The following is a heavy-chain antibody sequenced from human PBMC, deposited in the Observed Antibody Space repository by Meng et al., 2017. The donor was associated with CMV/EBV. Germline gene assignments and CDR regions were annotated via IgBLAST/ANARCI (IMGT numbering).Heavy chain of an antibody. J-gene: IGHJ4*02. CDR1: GGNISSPA. V-gene: IGHV1-69*05. D-gene: IGHD6-6*01. Sequence: SVKVSCKAAGGNISSPAISWVRQAPGQGLEWVGGMIPIYGTAKYAKKFKGRVTITTDESTNTAHMELSSLRSEDTAVYYCARASVGSSSHPYFDYWGQGTLVTVSS. CDR3: ARASVGSSSHPYFDY. CDR2: MIPIYGTA.